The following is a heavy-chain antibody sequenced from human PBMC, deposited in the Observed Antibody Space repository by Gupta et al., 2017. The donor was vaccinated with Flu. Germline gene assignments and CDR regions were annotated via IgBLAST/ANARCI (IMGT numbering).Heavy chain of an antibody. Sequence: QVQLQESGPGLVKPSQTLSLTCTVSGGSIRRGGYSWSWIRQHPGKGLEWIGYIYYSGSTYYNPSLKSLVTISVDTSKNQFSLKLSSVTAADTAVYYCSRDYGGNSFDYWGQGTLVTVSS. J-gene: IGHJ4*02. CDR3: SRDYGGNSFDY. V-gene: IGHV4-31*01. CDR1: GGSIRRGGYS. D-gene: IGHD4-23*01. CDR2: IYYSGST.